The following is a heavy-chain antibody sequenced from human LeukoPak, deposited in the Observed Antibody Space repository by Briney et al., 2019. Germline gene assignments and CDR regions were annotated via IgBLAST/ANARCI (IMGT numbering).Heavy chain of an antibody. CDR1: GFTFSSYA. J-gene: IGHJ3*02. Sequence: GGSLRLSCAASGFTFSSYAMHWVRQAPGKGLEWVAVISYDGSNKYYADSVKGRFTISRDNSKNTLYLQMNSLRAEDTAVYCCARKSVTMVRGVIITYAFDIWGQGTMVTVSS. D-gene: IGHD3-10*01. CDR2: ISYDGSNK. V-gene: IGHV3-30*04. CDR3: ARKSVTMVRGVIITYAFDI.